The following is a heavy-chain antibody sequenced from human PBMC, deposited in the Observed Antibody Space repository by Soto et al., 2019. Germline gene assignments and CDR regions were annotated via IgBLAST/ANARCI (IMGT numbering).Heavy chain of an antibody. CDR2: IYHNGST. D-gene: IGHD1-20*01. CDR3: ARPRITASGHYFDY. Sequence: SETLSLTCVVSGYSIRSGYFWGWIRQPPGEGLEWIASIYHNGSTYYNPSLKSRVTISVDTSRNQLSLKLRAVTPADKAVYYCARPRITASGHYFDYWGQGTVVTVCS. J-gene: IGHJ4*02. V-gene: IGHV4-38-2*01. CDR1: GYSIRSGYF.